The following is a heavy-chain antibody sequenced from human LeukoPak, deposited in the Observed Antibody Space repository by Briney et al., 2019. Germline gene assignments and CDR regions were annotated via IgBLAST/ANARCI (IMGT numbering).Heavy chain of an antibody. Sequence: ASETLSLTCTVSGGSISTYYWSWLRQPPGKGLEWIGYVYYSGITDYNPSLKSRITISVDTSKSQFSLKLSSVTAADTAVYYCARHLTSGDYFDYWGQGTLVTVSS. CDR2: VYYSGIT. V-gene: IGHV4-59*08. CDR3: ARHLTSGDYFDY. CDR1: GGSISTYY. D-gene: IGHD4-17*01. J-gene: IGHJ4*02.